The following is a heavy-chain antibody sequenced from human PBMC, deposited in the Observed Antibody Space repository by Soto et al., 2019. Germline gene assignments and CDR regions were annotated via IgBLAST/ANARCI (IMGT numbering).Heavy chain of an antibody. CDR1: GDSISSYF. Sequence: SETLSLTCTVSGDSISSYFWSWIRQPPGKGLEWIGYIYYSGITNYNPSLKSRVTISVDTSKNQFSLRLSSVTAADTAVYYCARDGRRGYDMDVWGQGTTVTVSS. CDR2: IYYSGIT. J-gene: IGHJ6*02. V-gene: IGHV4-59*01. D-gene: IGHD6-6*01. CDR3: ARDGRRGYDMDV.